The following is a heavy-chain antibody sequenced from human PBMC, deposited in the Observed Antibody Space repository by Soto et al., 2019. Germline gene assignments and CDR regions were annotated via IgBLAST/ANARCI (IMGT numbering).Heavy chain of an antibody. J-gene: IGHJ6*02. V-gene: IGHV3-73*01. CDR2: IRSKANSYAT. CDR1: GFTFSGSA. CDR3: TRPLPYYYGSGSYYYYYGMDV. D-gene: IGHD3-10*01. Sequence: GGSLRLSCAASGFTFSGSAMHWVRQASGKGLEWVGRIRSKANSYATAYAASVKGRFTISRDDSKNTAYLQMNSLKTEDTAVYYCTRPLPYYYGSGSYYYYYGMDVWGQGTTVTVSS.